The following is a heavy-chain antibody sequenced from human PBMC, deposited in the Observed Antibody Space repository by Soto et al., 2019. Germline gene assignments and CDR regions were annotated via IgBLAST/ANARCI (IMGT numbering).Heavy chain of an antibody. CDR2: VLPVFGTP. J-gene: IGHJ4*02. D-gene: IGHD3-16*01. CDR3: ARASMIGEFISGFFVY. V-gene: IGHV1-69*01. Sequence: QVQLVQSGAEVKKPGSSAKVSWKASGATFSTSAFIWVRQAPGQGLEWMGGVLPVFGTPNYAQNFQGRVPIAADESTSTAYMELSSLRSEDTAIYDGARASMIGEFISGFFVYWGQGTQVAVSS. CDR1: GATFSTSA.